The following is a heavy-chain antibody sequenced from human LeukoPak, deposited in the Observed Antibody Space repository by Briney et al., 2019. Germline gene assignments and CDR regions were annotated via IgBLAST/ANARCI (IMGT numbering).Heavy chain of an antibody. V-gene: IGHV3-74*01. CDR3: ARAEGYDKEFQH. CDR2: VKGDGRTT. J-gene: IGHJ1*01. Sequence: GGSLRLSCAASGLTFSDFWMHWVRQPPGKGLVWVALVKGDGRTTIYADSVKGRFTISRDNSKNTLYLQMNSLRAEDTAVYYCARAEGYDKEFQHWGQGTLVTVSS. D-gene: IGHD3-22*01. CDR1: GLTFSDFW.